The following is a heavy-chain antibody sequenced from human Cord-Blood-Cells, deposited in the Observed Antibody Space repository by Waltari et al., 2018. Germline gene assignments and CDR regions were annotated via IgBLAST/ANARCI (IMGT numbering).Heavy chain of an antibody. CDR2: INAGNGNT. V-gene: IGHV1-3*01. J-gene: IGHJ1*01. CDR1: GYTFTSYA. CDR3: ARGGDYGDYAEYFQH. Sequence: QVQLVQSGAEVKKPGASVKVSCKASGYTFTSYAIHWLRQAPGQRLEWMGWINAGNGNTKYSQKFQGRVTITRDTSASTAYMELSSLRSEDTAVYYCARGGDYGDYAEYFQHWGQGTLVTVSS. D-gene: IGHD4-17*01.